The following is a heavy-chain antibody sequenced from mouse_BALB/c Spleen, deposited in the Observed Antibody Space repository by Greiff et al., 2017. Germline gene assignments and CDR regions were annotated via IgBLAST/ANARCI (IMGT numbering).Heavy chain of an antibody. CDR3: ARQSTYGFY. V-gene: IGHV5-12-1*01. D-gene: IGHD2-10*02. CDR1: GFAFSSYD. J-gene: IGHJ4*01. Sequence: EVKVVESGGGLVKPGGSLKLSCAASGFAFSSYDMSWVRQTPEKRLEWVAYISSGGGSTYYPDTVKGRFTISRDNAKNTLYLQMSSLKSEDTAMYYCARQSTYGFYWGQGTSVTVSS. CDR2: ISSGGGST.